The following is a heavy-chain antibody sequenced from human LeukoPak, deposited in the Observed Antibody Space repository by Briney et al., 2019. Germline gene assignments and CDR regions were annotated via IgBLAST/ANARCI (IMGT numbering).Heavy chain of an antibody. CDR2: IYYSGST. V-gene: IGHV4-39*01. Sequence: LRLSCAASGFTFSSYAMHWVRQAPGKGLEWIGSIYYSGSTYYNPSLKSRVTISVDTSKNQFSLKLSSVTAADTAVYYCARQGYGDYVFLSRVDYWGQGTLVTVSS. D-gene: IGHD4-17*01. CDR3: ARQGYGDYVFLSRVDY. J-gene: IGHJ4*02. CDR1: GFTFSSYAMH.